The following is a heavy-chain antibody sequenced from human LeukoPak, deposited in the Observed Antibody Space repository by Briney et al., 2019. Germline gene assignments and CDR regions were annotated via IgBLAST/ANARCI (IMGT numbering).Heavy chain of an antibody. J-gene: IGHJ4*02. CDR3: ARDLIAVAGFDY. Sequence: ASVKVSCKASGCTFTSYGISWVRQAPGQGLEWMGWISAYNGNTNYAQKLQGRVTMTTDTSTSTAYMELRSLKPDDTAVYYCARDLIAVAGFDYWGQGTLVTVSS. V-gene: IGHV1-18*01. D-gene: IGHD6-19*01. CDR1: GCTFTSYG. CDR2: ISAYNGNT.